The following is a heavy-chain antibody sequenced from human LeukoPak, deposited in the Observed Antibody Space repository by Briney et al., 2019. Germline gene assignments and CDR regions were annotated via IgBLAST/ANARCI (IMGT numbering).Heavy chain of an antibody. Sequence: GESLKLSCVASEFSVSYHYMSWVRQAPGKGLEWVSVIDTGGGTKYSDSVKGRFTISRDNSKDTLYLQMNNLRAEDTAIYYCARGRDPFDYWGQGTLVTVSS. CDR3: ARGRDPFDY. V-gene: IGHV3-66*02. CDR1: EFSVSYHY. J-gene: IGHJ4*02. CDR2: IDTGGGT.